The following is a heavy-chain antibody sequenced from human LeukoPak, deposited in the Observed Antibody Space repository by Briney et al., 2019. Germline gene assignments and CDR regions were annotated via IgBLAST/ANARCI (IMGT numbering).Heavy chain of an antibody. CDR1: GGSLSSYY. J-gene: IGHJ5*02. Sequence: SETLSLTCTVSGGSLSSYYWSWIRQPPGKGLEWSGYIYYSGSTNYNPSLKSRVTISVDTSKNQFSLKLSSVTAADTAVYYCTRHLRAVGATFGVNWFDPWGQGTLVTVSS. CDR2: IYYSGST. D-gene: IGHD1-26*01. V-gene: IGHV4-59*08. CDR3: TRHLRAVGATFGVNWFDP.